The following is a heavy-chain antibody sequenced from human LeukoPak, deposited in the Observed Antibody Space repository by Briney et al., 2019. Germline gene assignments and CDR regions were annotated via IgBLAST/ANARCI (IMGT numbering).Heavy chain of an antibody. V-gene: IGHV3-23*01. CDR2: SGSGGST. CDR1: GFTFSTYG. Sequence: GGTLRLSCAASGFTFSTYGMSWVRQAPGKGLEWVSASGSGGSTYYADSVKGRFTISRENAKNSLYLQMNSLRAGDTAVYYCARAAYSSTWYSRYFDLWGRGTLVTVSS. J-gene: IGHJ2*01. CDR3: ARAAYSSTWYSRYFDL. D-gene: IGHD6-13*01.